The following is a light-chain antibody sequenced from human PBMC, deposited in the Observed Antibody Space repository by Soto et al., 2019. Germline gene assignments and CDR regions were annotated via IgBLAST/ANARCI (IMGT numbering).Light chain of an antibody. CDR2: EVS. J-gene: IGLJ1*01. V-gene: IGLV2-14*01. CDR3: SSYTSSNTLGV. CDR1: SSDVGGYNC. Sequence: QSALTQPASVSGSPGQSITISCTGTSSDVGGYNCVSWYQQHPGKAPKLMIYEVSNRPSGVSNRFSGSKSGNTASLTISGLQAEDEADYYCSSYTSSNTLGVFGTGTKVTVL.